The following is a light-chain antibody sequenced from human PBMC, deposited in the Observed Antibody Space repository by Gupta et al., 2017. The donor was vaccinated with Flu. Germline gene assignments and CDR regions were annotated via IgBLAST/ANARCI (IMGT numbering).Light chain of an antibody. CDR3: QQGDNTPLA. CDR2: DAS. CDR1: QSITTY. J-gene: IGKJ1*01. V-gene: IGKV1-39*01. Sequence: PSSLSASIGDRVTISCRASQSITTYLNWYQQRPGQAPNLLIQDASTLRSGVSSRFSGSGSGTDFTLTITGLQPEDFATYYCQQGDNTPLAFGQGTKVEI.